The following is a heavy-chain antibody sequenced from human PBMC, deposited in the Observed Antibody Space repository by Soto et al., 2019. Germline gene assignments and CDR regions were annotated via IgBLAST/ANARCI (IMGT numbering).Heavy chain of an antibody. CDR3: ARDLWYSSGWYTA. V-gene: IGHV3-48*01. J-gene: IGHJ5*02. CDR1: GFTFSSYS. D-gene: IGHD6-19*01. CDR2: ISSSSSTI. Sequence: GGSLRLSCAASGFTFSSYSMNWVRQAPGKGLEWVSYISSSSSTIYYADSVKGRFTISRDNAKNSLYLQRNSLRAEDTAVYYCARDLWYSSGWYTAWGQGTLVTVSS.